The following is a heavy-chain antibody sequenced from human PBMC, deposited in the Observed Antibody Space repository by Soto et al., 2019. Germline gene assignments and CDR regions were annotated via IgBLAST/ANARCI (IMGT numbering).Heavy chain of an antibody. Sequence: QVQLVQSGAEVKKPGSSVKVSCKASGGTFSSYAISWVRQAPGQGLEWMGGIIPTFGTANYAQKVQGRVTITADESTSTAYMELSSLSSEDTAVYYCALRVLEWLSNAFDIWGQGTMVTVSS. J-gene: IGHJ3*02. CDR2: IIPTFGTA. CDR1: GGTFSSYA. D-gene: IGHD3-3*01. V-gene: IGHV1-69*12. CDR3: ALRVLEWLSNAFDI.